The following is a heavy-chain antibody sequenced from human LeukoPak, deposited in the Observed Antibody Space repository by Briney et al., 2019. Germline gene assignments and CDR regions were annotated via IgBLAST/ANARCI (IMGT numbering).Heavy chain of an antibody. CDR1: GYTFTGYG. CDR2: ISPYNGNT. J-gene: IGHJ5*02. Sequence: GASVKVSCKASGYTFTGYGISWVRQSPGPGLEWMGWISPYNGNTDYAQKLQGRVTMTTDTSTTTVYMELRSLTSDDTAVYYCARGRENWFDPWGQGTLVTVSS. CDR3: ARGRENWFDP. V-gene: IGHV1-18*01.